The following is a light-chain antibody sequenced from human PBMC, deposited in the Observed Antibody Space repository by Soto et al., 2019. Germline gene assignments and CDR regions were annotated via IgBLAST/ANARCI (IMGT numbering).Light chain of an antibody. J-gene: IGLJ3*02. CDR1: TGAVTSGYY. V-gene: IGLV7-43*01. CDR2: NTN. Sequence: QAVVTQEPSLTVSPGGTVTLTCASSTGAVTSGYYPHWVQQKPGQAPSSLIYNTNNKYSWTPARFSGSLLEDKAALTLSDVQPEDEAEYYCRLYHGGGQLGVFGGGTKLTVL. CDR3: RLYHGGGQLGV.